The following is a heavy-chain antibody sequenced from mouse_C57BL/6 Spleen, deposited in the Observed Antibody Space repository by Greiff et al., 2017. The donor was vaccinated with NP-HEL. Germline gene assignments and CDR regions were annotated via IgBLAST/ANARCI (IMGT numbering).Heavy chain of an antibody. CDR2: IDPNSGGT. J-gene: IGHJ2*01. Sequence: VQLQQPGAELVKPGASVKLSCKASGYTFTSYWMHWVKQRPGRGLEWTGRIDPNSGGTKYNEKFKSKATLTVDKPSSTAYMQLSSLTSEDSAVYYCARQIYYYGSSSKDYWGQGTTLTVSS. D-gene: IGHD1-1*01. V-gene: IGHV1-72*01. CDR1: GYTFTSYW. CDR3: ARQIYYYGSSSKDY.